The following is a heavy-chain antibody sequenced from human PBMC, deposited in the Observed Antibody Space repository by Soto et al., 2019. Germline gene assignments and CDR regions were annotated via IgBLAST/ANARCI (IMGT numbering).Heavy chain of an antibody. CDR3: ARRYGYSFDY. D-gene: IGHD1-1*01. CDR1: GGSISSYY. J-gene: IGHJ4*02. V-gene: IGHV4-59*08. Sequence: PSETLSLTCTVSGGSISSYYWSWIRQPPGKGLEWIGYIYYSGSTNYNPSLKSRVTISVDTSKNQFSLKLSSVTAADTAVCYCARRYGYSFDYWGQGTLVTVSS. CDR2: IYYSGST.